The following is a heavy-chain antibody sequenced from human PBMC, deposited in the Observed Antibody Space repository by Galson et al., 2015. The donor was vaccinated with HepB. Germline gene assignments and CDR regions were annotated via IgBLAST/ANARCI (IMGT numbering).Heavy chain of an antibody. CDR1: GFTFSNYS. CDR3: ARGGYSSVSYY. D-gene: IGHD6-25*01. J-gene: IGHJ4*02. V-gene: IGHV3-21*01. CDR2: ISSSSSHT. Sequence: SLRLSCAASGFTFSNYSLNWVRQAPGKELEWVSSISSSSSHTYYADSVKGRFTISRDNAKNSLYLQMNSLRAEDTAVYYCARGGYSSVSYYWGQGTLVTVSS.